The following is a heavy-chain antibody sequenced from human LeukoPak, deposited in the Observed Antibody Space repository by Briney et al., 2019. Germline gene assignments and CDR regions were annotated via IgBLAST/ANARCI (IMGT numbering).Heavy chain of an antibody. Sequence: GESLKISCKGSGYSFTSYWIGWVRQMPGKGLEWMGIIYPGDSDTRYSPSFQGQVPISADKSISTAYLQWSSLKASDTAMYYCARANSGSYYPDAFDIWGQGTMVTVSS. D-gene: IGHD1-26*01. J-gene: IGHJ3*02. CDR2: IYPGDSDT. V-gene: IGHV5-51*01. CDR3: ARANSGSYYPDAFDI. CDR1: GYSFTSYW.